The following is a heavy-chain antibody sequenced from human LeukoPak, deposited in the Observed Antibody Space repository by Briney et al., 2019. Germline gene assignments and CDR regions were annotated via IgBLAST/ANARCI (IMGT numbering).Heavy chain of an antibody. V-gene: IGHV3-30-3*01. J-gene: IGHJ4*02. Sequence: GGSLRLSCAASGFTFSSYAMHWVRQAPGKGLEWVAVISYDGSNKYYADSVKGRFTISRDSSENTLYLQMNSLRVEDTAIYYCARVGYYSSGPFSYFDYWGQGTLVTVSS. CDR1: GFTFSSYA. CDR3: ARVGYYSSGPFSYFDY. D-gene: IGHD3-10*01. CDR2: ISYDGSNK.